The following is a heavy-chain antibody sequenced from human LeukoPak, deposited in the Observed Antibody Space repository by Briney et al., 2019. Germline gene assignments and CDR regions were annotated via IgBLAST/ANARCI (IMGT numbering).Heavy chain of an antibody. CDR3: ARDRGSSGWYYFDY. V-gene: IGHV4-59*01. D-gene: IGHD6-19*01. J-gene: IGHJ4*02. CDR1: GGSISSYY. Sequence: SETLSLTCTVSGGSISSYYWSWIRQPPGKGLEWIGYMHYSGSTNYNPSLKSRVIISVETSKNRLSLKLSSVTAADTAVYYCARDRGSSGWYYFDYWGQGTLVTVSS. CDR2: MHYSGST.